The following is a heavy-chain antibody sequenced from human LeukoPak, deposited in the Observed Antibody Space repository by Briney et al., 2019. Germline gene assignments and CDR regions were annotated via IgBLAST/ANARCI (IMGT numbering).Heavy chain of an antibody. D-gene: IGHD1-1*01. CDR2: ISGSGGST. CDR3: AKQLRPPPVHFDY. V-gene: IGHV3-23*01. J-gene: IGHJ4*02. CDR1: GFTFSSYA. Sequence: PGGSLRLSCAASGFTFSSYAMHWVRQAPGKGLEWVSTISGSGGSTYYTDSGKGRFTISRDNSKNTVYLQMDSLRAEDTAVYYCAKQLRPPPVHFDYWGQGTLVTVSS.